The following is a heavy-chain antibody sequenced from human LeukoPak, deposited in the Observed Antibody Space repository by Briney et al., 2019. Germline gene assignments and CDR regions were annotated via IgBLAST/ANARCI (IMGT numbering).Heavy chain of an antibody. CDR1: GFTFSSYA. J-gene: IGHJ4*02. CDR3: ARAVYRSGGNYFDY. D-gene: IGHD6-19*01. V-gene: IGHV3-30*04. Sequence: PGGSLRVSCAASGFTFSSYAMQWVRQAPGKGLEWVAVILYDGSDKNYADSVKGRFTISRDNSKNTLYLQMNSLRADDTAVYYCARAVYRSGGNYFDYWGQGTLILVSS. CDR2: ILYDGSDK.